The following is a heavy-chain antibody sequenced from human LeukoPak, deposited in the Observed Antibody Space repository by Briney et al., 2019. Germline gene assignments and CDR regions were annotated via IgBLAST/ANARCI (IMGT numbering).Heavy chain of an antibody. D-gene: IGHD2-2*02. V-gene: IGHV1-46*03. CDR3: AIQGLLGAKNPDRRYCSSTSCYRGPYYYYYYMDV. CDR1: GYTFTSYY. CDR2: INPSGGSI. Sequence: ASVKVSCKASGYTFTSYYMHWVRQAPGQGLEWMGIINPSGGSISYAQKFQGRVTMTRDTSTSTVYMELSSLRSEDTAVYYCAIQGLLGAKNPDRRYCSSTSCYRGPYYYYYYMDVWGKGTTVTVSS. J-gene: IGHJ6*03.